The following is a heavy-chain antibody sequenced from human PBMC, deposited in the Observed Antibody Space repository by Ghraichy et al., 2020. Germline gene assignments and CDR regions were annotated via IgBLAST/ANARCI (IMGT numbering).Heavy chain of an antibody. CDR2: ITQTGNT. J-gene: IGHJ6*03. Sequence: SETLSLTCTLYGGSFSDYYWTWIRQPPGMGLEWIGEITQTGNTNYNTSLESRVTISAETSKNQFSLRLSSVTAADTAVYYCARGSPLIRGVSKRRQDYYYMDIRGNGTTVTVSS. CDR1: GGSFSDYY. D-gene: IGHD3-10*01. V-gene: IGHV4-34*01. CDR3: ARGSPLIRGVSKRRQDYYYMDI.